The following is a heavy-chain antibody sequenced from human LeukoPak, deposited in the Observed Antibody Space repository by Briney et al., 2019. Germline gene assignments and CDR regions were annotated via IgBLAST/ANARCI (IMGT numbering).Heavy chain of an antibody. V-gene: IGHV4-4*02. J-gene: IGHJ4*02. Sequence: SGTLSLTCAVSGGSISSSNWWSWVRQPPGKGLEWIGEIYHSGSTNYNPSLKSRVTISVDTSKSQFSLKLSSVTAADTAVYYCARGTMTTVTYYFDYWGQGTLVTVSS. CDR1: GGSISSSNW. D-gene: IGHD4-17*01. CDR3: ARGTMTTVTYYFDY. CDR2: IYHSGST.